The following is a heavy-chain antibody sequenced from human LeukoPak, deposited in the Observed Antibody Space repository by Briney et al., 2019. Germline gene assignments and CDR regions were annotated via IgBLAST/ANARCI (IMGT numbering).Heavy chain of an antibody. V-gene: IGHV3-20*04. CDR2: INWNGDST. CDR1: GFTFDDYG. CDR3: ASMPYYYGSGRFRFDP. J-gene: IGHJ5*02. D-gene: IGHD3-10*01. Sequence: GGSLRLSCAASGFTFDDYGMSWVRQAPGKGLEWVSGINWNGDSTGYADSVKGRFTISRDNAKNSLYLQMNSLRAEDTALYYCASMPYYYGSGRFRFDPWGQGTLVTVSS.